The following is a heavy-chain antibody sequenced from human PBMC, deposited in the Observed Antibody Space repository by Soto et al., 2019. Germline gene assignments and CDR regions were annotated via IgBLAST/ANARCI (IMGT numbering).Heavy chain of an antibody. J-gene: IGHJ4*02. V-gene: IGHV3-9*01. D-gene: IGHD6-13*01. CDR1: GFTFDDYA. CDR2: ISWNSGSI. CDR3: AKDRGPIAAAGTQFDY. Sequence: GGSLRLSCAASGFTFDDYAMHWVRQAPGKGLEWVSGISWNSGSIGYADSVKGRFTISRDSAKNSLYLQMNSLRAEDTALYYCAKDRGPIAAAGTQFDYWGQGTLVTVSS.